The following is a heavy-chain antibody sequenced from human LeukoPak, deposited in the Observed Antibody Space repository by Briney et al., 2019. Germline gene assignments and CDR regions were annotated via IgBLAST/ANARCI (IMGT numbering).Heavy chain of an antibody. V-gene: IGHV4-34*01. CDR1: GGSFSGYY. J-gene: IGHJ5*02. CDR3: ARGRKIAVAVSWFDP. CDR2: INHSGST. D-gene: IGHD6-19*01. Sequence: SETLSLTCAVYGGSFSGYYWSWIRQPPWKELEWIGEINHSGSTNYNPSLKSRVTISVDTSKNQFSLKLSSVTAADTAVYYCARGRKIAVAVSWFDPWGQGTLVTVSS.